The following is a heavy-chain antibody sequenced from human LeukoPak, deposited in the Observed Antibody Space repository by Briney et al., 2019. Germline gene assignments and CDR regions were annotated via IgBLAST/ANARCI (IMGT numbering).Heavy chain of an antibody. CDR2: IYYSGST. CDR3: TRGSIAYYYMDV. D-gene: IGHD3-22*01. V-gene: IGHV4-59*01. J-gene: IGHJ6*03. Sequence: SETLSLTCTVSGGYISSYYWSWIRQPPGKGLEWIGNIYYSGSTNYNPSLKSRVTISVDTSKNQFSLKLSSVTAADTAVYYCTRGSIAYYYMDVWGKGTTVTISS. CDR1: GGYISSYY.